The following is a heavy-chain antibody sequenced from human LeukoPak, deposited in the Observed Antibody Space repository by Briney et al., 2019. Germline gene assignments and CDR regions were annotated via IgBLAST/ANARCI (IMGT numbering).Heavy chain of an antibody. J-gene: IGHJ4*02. V-gene: IGHV4-59*01. D-gene: IGHD2-21*01. CDR2: IYYSGST. Sequence: SETLSLTCTVSGGSISSYYWSWIRQPPGKGLEWIGYIYYSGSTNYNPSLKSRVTISVDTSKNQFSLKLSSVTAADTAVYYCARVHLARTHDYWGQGTLVTVSS. CDR1: GGSISSYY. CDR3: ARVHLARTHDY.